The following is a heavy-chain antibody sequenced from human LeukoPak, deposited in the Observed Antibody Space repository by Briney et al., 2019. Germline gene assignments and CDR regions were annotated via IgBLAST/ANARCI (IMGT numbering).Heavy chain of an antibody. Sequence: GGSLRLSCAASGFTFSSYAMSWVRQAPGKGLEWVSAISGSGGSTYYADSVRGRFTISRDNSKNTLYLQMNSLRAEDTAVYYCAKQANYDFWSGYYTGGSPYYFDYWGQGTLVTVSS. CDR3: AKQANYDFWSGYYTGGSPYYFDY. CDR2: ISGSGGST. V-gene: IGHV3-23*01. D-gene: IGHD3-3*01. CDR1: GFTFSSYA. J-gene: IGHJ4*02.